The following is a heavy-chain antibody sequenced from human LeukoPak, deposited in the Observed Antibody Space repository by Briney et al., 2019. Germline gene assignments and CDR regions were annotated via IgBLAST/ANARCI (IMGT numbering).Heavy chain of an antibody. V-gene: IGHV1-2*02. J-gene: IGHJ4*02. CDR1: GYTFTGYY. CDR3: ARDVASDSSRDY. CDR2: INPNSGGT. D-gene: IGHD6-13*01. Sequence: ASVKVSCKASGYTFTGYYMHWVRQAPGQGLEWMGWINPNSGGTNYAQKFQGRVTMTRETSISTAYMELSSLRSDDPAVYYCARDVASDSSRDYWREGILVSDSS.